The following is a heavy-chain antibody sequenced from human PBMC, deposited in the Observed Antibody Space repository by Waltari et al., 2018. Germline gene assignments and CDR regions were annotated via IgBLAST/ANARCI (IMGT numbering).Heavy chain of an antibody. Sequence: QVQLQESGPGLVKPSETLSLTCAVSGYSISSGYYWGWIRQPPGKGLEWIGSIYHSGSTYYNPSLKSRVTISVDTSKNQFSLKLSSVTAADMAVYYCASFDYGNFDYWGQGTLVTVSS. V-gene: IGHV4-38-2*01. CDR2: IYHSGST. CDR3: ASFDYGNFDY. J-gene: IGHJ4*02. D-gene: IGHD4-17*01. CDR1: GYSISSGYY.